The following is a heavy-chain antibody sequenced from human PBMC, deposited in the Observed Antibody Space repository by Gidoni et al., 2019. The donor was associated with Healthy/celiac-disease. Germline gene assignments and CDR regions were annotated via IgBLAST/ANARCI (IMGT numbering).Heavy chain of an antibody. CDR1: GFTFSSYA. D-gene: IGHD3-22*01. CDR2: ISGSGGST. V-gene: IGHV3-23*01. CDR3: AKDLGITMIVVVNGTDY. J-gene: IGHJ4*02. Sequence: EVQLLESGGGLVQPGGSLRLSCAASGFTFSSYAMSWVRQAPGKGLEWVSAISGSGGSTYYADSVKGRFTISRDNSKNTLYLQMNSLRAEDTAVYYCAKDLGITMIVVVNGTDYWGQGTLVTVSS.